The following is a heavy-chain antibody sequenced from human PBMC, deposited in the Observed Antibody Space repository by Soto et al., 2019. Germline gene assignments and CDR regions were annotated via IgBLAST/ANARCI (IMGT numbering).Heavy chain of an antibody. CDR3: ARDVDADFRTDFDY. Sequence: GGSLRLSCAASGFTFSSYAMNWVRQAPGKGLEWVSVISGSGDSTYYADSVKGRFTISRDNSKNTLYLQMDSLRAEDTALYYCARDVDADFRTDFDYWGRGTLVTVSS. J-gene: IGHJ4*02. CDR1: GFTFSSYA. D-gene: IGHD4-17*01. CDR2: ISGSGDST. V-gene: IGHV3-23*01.